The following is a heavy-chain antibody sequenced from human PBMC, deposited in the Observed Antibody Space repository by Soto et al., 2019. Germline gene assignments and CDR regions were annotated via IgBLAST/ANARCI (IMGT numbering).Heavy chain of an antibody. J-gene: IGHJ3*02. CDR2: INPSGGST. CDR3: ARGRITMIVVVMSAFDI. CDR1: GYTFTSYY. D-gene: IGHD3-22*01. Sequence: GASVKVSCKASGYTFTSYYMHWVRQAPGQGLEWMGIINPSGGSTSYAQKFQGRVTMTRDTSTSTVYMELSSLRSEDTAAYYCARGRITMIVVVMSAFDIWGQGAMVTV. V-gene: IGHV1-46*01.